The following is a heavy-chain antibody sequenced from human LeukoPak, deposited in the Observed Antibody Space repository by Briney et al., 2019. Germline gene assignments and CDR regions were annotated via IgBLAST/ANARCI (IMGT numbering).Heavy chain of an antibody. Sequence: SETLSLTCTVSGYSISSGYYWSWIRQPPGKGLEWIGYIYYSGSTNYNPSLKSRDTISVDTSKNQLSLKLNSVTTADTAVYYCARVTDWNDFDYWGQGTLVTVSS. D-gene: IGHD1-1*01. V-gene: IGHV4-61*01. CDR1: GYSISSGYY. CDR3: ARVTDWNDFDY. CDR2: IYYSGST. J-gene: IGHJ4*02.